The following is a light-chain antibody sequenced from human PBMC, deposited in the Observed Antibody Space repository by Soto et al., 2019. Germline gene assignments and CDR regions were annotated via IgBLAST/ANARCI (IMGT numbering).Light chain of an antibody. CDR2: DAS. J-gene: IGKJ1*01. CDR3: QQYGSSAS. V-gene: IGKV3-11*01. CDR1: LSVSVY. Sequence: VVLTHSPATLSVSPGERATLSFRTSLSVSVYLDWYQQKPGQAPRLLISDASNRATGIPDRFSGSGSGTDFTLTISRLDPEDFAVYYCQQYGSSASFGQGTKVDIK.